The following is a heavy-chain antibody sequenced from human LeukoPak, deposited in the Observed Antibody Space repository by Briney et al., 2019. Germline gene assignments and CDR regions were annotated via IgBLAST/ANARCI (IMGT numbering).Heavy chain of an antibody. Sequence: KSGGSLRLSCAASGFTFSSYEMNWVRQAPGKGLEWVSYISSSGSTIYYADSVKGRFTISRDNAKNSLYLQMNSLRAEDTAVYYCARDVVRGSGGDVWGKRTTVTISS. CDR3: ARDVVRGSGGDV. J-gene: IGHJ6*04. CDR1: GFTFSSYE. D-gene: IGHD3-10*01. CDR2: ISSSGSTI. V-gene: IGHV3-48*03.